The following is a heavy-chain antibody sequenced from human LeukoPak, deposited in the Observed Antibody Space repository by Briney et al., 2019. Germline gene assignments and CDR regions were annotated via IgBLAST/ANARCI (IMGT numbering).Heavy chain of an antibody. CDR1: GYTFTSYD. D-gene: IGHD3-22*01. Sequence: ASVKVSCKASGYTFTSYDINWVRQATGQGLEWMGWMNPNSGNTGYAQKFQGRVTMTRNTSTSTAYMELSSLRSEDAAVYYCARVPSYYYDSSGYYDYWGQGTLVTVSS. CDR3: ARVPSYYYDSSGYYDY. CDR2: MNPNSGNT. J-gene: IGHJ4*02. V-gene: IGHV1-8*01.